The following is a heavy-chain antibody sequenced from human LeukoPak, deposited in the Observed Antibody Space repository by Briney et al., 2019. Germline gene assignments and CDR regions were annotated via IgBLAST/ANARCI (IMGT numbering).Heavy chain of an antibody. Sequence: ASVKVSCKASGYTFTSYDISWVRQATGQGLEWMGWMNPNSGNTGYAQKFQGRLTITRNTSISTAYMELSSLRSEDTAVYYCARIDYYDSRGGNWFDPWGQGTLVTVSS. D-gene: IGHD3-22*01. CDR1: GYTFTSYD. V-gene: IGHV1-8*03. CDR2: MNPNSGNT. J-gene: IGHJ5*02. CDR3: ARIDYYDSRGGNWFDP.